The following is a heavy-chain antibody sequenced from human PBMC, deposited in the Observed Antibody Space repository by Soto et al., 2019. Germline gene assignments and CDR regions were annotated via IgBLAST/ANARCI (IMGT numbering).Heavy chain of an antibody. V-gene: IGHV4-31*11. CDR2: IHYSGRT. J-gene: IGHJ5*02. Sequence: PSETLSLTCAVSGGPITSGAYYWTWIRQHPGKGLEWIAYIHYSGRTYYNPSLKSRVTISVDTSNNQFSLKLSSVTAADTAVYYCARYYFDSSGYSNWFDPWGQGTLVTVYS. CDR1: GGPITSGAYY. D-gene: IGHD3-22*01. CDR3: ARYYFDSSGYSNWFDP.